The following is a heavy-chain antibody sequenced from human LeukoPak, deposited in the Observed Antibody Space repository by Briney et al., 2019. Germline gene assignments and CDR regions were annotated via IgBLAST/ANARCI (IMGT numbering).Heavy chain of an antibody. J-gene: IGHJ4*02. Sequence: PSETLSLTCTVSGGSISSSSYYWGWIRQPPGKGLEWIGSIYYSGSTYYNPSLKSRVTISVDTSKNQFSLKLSSVTAADTAVYYCARAEREYCSSTSCSNTYYFDYWGQGTLVTVSS. D-gene: IGHD2-2*01. CDR1: GGSISSSSYY. CDR2: IYYSGST. CDR3: ARAEREYCSSTSCSNTYYFDY. V-gene: IGHV4-39*07.